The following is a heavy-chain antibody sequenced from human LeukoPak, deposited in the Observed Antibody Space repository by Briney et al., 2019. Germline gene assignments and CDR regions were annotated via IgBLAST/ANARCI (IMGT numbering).Heavy chain of an antibody. D-gene: IGHD2-2*01. V-gene: IGHV3-74*01. CDR3: ARVATTSSKWSLDY. CDR1: GFTFSAYW. Sequence: GGSLRLSCAASGFTFSAYWMHWVRQNPGKGLVWVARSNSDGSTTDYADSVKGRFTISRDIAKSTMFLQMDSLRAEDTAVYYCARVATTSSKWSLDYWGQGTLVTVSS. CDR2: SNSDGSTT. J-gene: IGHJ4*02.